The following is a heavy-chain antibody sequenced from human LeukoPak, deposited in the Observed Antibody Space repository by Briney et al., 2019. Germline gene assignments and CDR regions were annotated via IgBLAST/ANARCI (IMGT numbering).Heavy chain of an antibody. CDR3: ARDCSRTSCYTRFDY. CDR2: MNPNGGNT. V-gene: IGHV1-8*01. CDR1: GYTFTSYD. D-gene: IGHD2-2*02. J-gene: IGHJ4*02. Sequence: GASVKVSCKASGYTFTSYDINWVRQATGQGLEWMGWMNPNGGNTGYAQKFQGRVTITRDTSISTAYMELSGLRSEDTAVYFCARDCSRTSCYTRFDYWGQGTLVTVSS.